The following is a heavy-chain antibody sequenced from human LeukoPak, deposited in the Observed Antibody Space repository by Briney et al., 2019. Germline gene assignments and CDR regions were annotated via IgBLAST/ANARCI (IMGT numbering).Heavy chain of an antibody. CDR1: GFTFSNAW. CDR3: TTDRGVLLWFGELLYPRYFDL. D-gene: IGHD3-10*01. Sequence: GGSLRLSCAASGFTFSNAWMSWVRQAPGKGLEWVGRIKSKTDGGTTDYAAPVKGRFTISRDDSKNTLYLQMNSLKTEDTAVYYCTTDRGVLLWFGELLYPRYFDLWGRGTLVTVSS. CDR2: IKSKTDGGTT. J-gene: IGHJ2*01. V-gene: IGHV3-15*01.